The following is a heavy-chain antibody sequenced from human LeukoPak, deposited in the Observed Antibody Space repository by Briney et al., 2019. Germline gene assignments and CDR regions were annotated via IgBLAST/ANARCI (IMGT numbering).Heavy chain of an antibody. CDR2: MSWDGGST. J-gene: IGHJ6*03. CDR1: GFTFDDYA. D-gene: IGHD6-13*01. V-gene: IGHV3-43D*03. CDR3: AKEGSSAGGYYYYMDV. Sequence: GGSLRLSCAASGFTFDDYAMHWVRQAPGKGLEWVSLMSWDGGSTYYADSVKGRFTISRDNSKNSLYLQMNSLRAEDTALYYCAKEGSSAGGYYYYMDVWGKGTTVTVSS.